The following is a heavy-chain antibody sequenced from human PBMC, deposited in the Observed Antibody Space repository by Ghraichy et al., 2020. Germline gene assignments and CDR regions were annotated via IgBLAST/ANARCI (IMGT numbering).Heavy chain of an antibody. J-gene: IGHJ6*02. Sequence: SETLSLTCTVSGGSISSGGYYWSWIRQHPGKGLEWIGYIYYSGSTYYNPSVKSRVTISLDRSKNQFSLKLNSVTAADTAVYYCAGGIGYRYYGMDVWGQGTTVTVSS. V-gene: IGHV4-31*03. CDR2: IYYSGST. CDR1: GGSISSGGYY. CDR3: AGGIGYRYYGMDV. D-gene: IGHD6-25*01.